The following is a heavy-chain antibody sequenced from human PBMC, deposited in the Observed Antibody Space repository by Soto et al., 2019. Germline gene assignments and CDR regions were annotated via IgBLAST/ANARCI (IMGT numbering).Heavy chain of an antibody. CDR1: GFTFRNHW. D-gene: IGHD1-26*01. CDR3: ATRPHSSTTTPYLGVVDY. J-gene: IGHJ4*02. V-gene: IGHV3-7*01. Sequence: EVYLVESGGGLVQPGGSLRLSCLGSGFTFRNHWMTWVRQAPGKGLEWVANIKQDGSETYYADAVKGRFTVSRDNARNSMFLQMINLRADDSAIYRCATRPHSSTTTPYLGVVDYWGRGTVVSVSS. CDR2: IKQDGSET.